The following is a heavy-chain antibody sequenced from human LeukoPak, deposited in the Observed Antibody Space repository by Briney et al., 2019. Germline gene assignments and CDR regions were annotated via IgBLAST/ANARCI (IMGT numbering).Heavy chain of an antibody. Sequence: SETLSLTCTVSGDSISSGDCFRSWIRQPPGKALEWVGYINYSGDTCYNPSLKSWVAISVDTSKNQFSLRLSSVTVADTAVYYCARSDFDTSGYYYSGSFDYWGQGTLVTVSS. CDR2: INYSGDT. V-gene: IGHV4-30-4*01. D-gene: IGHD3-22*01. CDR3: ARSDFDTSGYYYSGSFDY. J-gene: IGHJ4*02. CDR1: GDSISSGDCF.